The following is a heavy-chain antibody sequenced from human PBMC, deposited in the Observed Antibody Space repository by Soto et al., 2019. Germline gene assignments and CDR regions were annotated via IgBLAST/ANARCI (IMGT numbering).Heavy chain of an antibody. CDR2: ISGSGAGT. CDR3: AKIPTISYDRSGH. J-gene: IGHJ4*02. CDR1: GFIFSTYA. V-gene: IGHV3-23*01. D-gene: IGHD3-22*01. Sequence: GGSLRLSCAASGFIFSTYAMNWVRQAPGKGLEWVSGISGSGAGTYYADSVKGRFTISRDNSKNTLYLQMNSLRAEDTAVYYCAKIPTISYDRSGHWGQGTLVTVFS.